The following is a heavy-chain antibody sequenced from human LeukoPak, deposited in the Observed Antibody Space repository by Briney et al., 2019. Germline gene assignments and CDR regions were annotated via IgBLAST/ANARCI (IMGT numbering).Heavy chain of an antibody. CDR2: IYYSGST. Sequence: SETLSLTCTVSGGSISSYYWSWIRQPPGKGLEWIGYIYYSGSTNYNPSLKSRVTISVDTSKNQFSLKLSSVTAADTAVYYCARIFQEGAAGTPFDYWGQGTLVTVSS. CDR1: GGSISSYY. CDR3: ARIFQEGAAGTPFDY. V-gene: IGHV4-59*08. J-gene: IGHJ4*02. D-gene: IGHD6-13*01.